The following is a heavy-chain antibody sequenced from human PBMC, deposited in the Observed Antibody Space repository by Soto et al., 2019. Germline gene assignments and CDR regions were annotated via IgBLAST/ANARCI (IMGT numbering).Heavy chain of an antibody. CDR2: ITGSGDST. V-gene: IGHV3-23*01. J-gene: IGHJ4*02. CDR3: ANDLQFSVWLSAQTFDY. D-gene: IGHD6-19*01. Sequence: EVQLLESGGGLVQPGGSLRLSCAVSGFTFSSHAMSWVRQAPGKGLECVSSITGSGDSTYYADSVKGRFTISRDKSKSTLYLQMNSLRAEDTAVYYCANDLQFSVWLSAQTFDYWGQGTQVTVSS. CDR1: GFTFSSHA.